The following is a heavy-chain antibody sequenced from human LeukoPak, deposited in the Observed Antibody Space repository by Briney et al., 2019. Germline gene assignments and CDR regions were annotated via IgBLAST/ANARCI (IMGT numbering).Heavy chain of an antibody. V-gene: IGHV1-46*01. CDR1: GCTFTSYY. D-gene: IGHD6-13*01. CDR3: ARVGMEAAAADY. J-gene: IGHJ4*02. CDR2: INPSGGST. Sequence: ASVKVSCKASGCTFTSYYMHWVRQAPGQGLEWMGIINPSGGSTSYAQKFQGRVTMTRDTSTSTVYMELSSLRSEDTAVYYCARVGMEAAAADYWGQGTLVTVSS.